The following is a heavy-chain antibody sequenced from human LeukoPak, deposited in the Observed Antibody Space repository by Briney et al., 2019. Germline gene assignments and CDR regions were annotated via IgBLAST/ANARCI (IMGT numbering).Heavy chain of an antibody. D-gene: IGHD2-2*01. Sequence: PWQTLSLTCTVSGGSISSGGYYWSWIRQPAGKGLEWIGEINHSGSTNYNPSLKSRVTISVDTSKNQFSLKLSSVTAADTAVYYCARLLHCSSTSCSPYYYYMDVWGKGTTVTVSS. V-gene: IGHV4-39*07. CDR3: ARLLHCSSTSCSPYYYYMDV. CDR2: INHSGST. CDR1: GGSISSGGYY. J-gene: IGHJ6*03.